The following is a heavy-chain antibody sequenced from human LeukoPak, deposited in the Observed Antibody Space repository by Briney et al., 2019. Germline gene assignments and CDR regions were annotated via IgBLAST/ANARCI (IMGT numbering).Heavy chain of an antibody. CDR2: IYHSGST. J-gene: IGHJ1*01. V-gene: IGHV4-4*02. CDR3: AREVATRWLRYFQH. Sequence: PSETLSLTCAVSGGSISSSNWWSWVRQPPGKGLEWIGEIYHSGSTNYNPSLKSRVTISVDKSKNQFSLKLGSVTAADTAVYYCAREVATRWLRYFQHWGQGTLVTVSS. CDR1: GGSISSSNW. D-gene: IGHD6-19*01.